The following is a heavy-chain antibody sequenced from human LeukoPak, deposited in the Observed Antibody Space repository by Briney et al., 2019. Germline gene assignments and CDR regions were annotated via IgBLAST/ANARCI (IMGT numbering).Heavy chain of an antibody. CDR1: GGSISTYY. CDR2: SYTSGST. J-gene: IGHJ4*02. CDR3: ARSRGRKVTPFHY. Sequence: PSETLSLTCTVSGGSISTYYWSWIRQPPGKGLEWIGYSYTSGSTDYNPSLKSRVTISLDTSSNQFSLNLNPVTAADTAVYYCARSRGRKVTPFHYWGQGILVTVSS. V-gene: IGHV4-4*09. D-gene: IGHD3-10*01.